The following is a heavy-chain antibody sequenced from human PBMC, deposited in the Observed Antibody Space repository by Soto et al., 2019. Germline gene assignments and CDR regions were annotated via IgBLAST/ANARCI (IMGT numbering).Heavy chain of an antibody. D-gene: IGHD2-2*01. CDR1: GGPISNYY. J-gene: IGHJ6*02. Sequence: PSETLSLTCNVSGGPISNYYWSWVRQPAGKGLEWVGRIYSDGATNYSPSLKSRVFMSLDMSGNQFSLQLNSMTAADTAVYYCSRVGCSNSNCQTRGMDVWGQGTTVTVSS. V-gene: IGHV4-4*07. CDR3: SRVGCSNSNCQTRGMDV. CDR2: IYSDGAT.